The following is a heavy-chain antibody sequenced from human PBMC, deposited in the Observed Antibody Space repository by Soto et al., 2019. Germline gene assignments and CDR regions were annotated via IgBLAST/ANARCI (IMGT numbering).Heavy chain of an antibody. V-gene: IGHV1-18*01. CDR2: ISAYNGGT. J-gene: IGHJ4*02. CDR1: GYTFTSYG. Sequence: QVQLVQSGAEVKKPGASVKVSCKASGYTFTSYGIIWVRQAPGQGLEWMGWISAYNGGTNYTQKLQGRVTLTTDPSTRTAYMELRSRRSDDTAVYYCARGSSHIAIFGVVIMGELDYWGQGTVVTVSS. D-gene: IGHD3-3*01. CDR3: ARGSSHIAIFGVVIMGELDY.